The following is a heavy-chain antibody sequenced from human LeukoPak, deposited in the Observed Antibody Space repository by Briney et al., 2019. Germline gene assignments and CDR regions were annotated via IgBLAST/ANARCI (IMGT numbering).Heavy chain of an antibody. Sequence: PSETLSLTCTVSGGSISSYYWSWIRQPPGEGLEWIGYIYYSGSTNYNPSLKSRVTISVDTSKNQFSLKLSSVTAADTAVYYCARHPEMATSKIDYWGQGTLVTVSS. CDR2: IYYSGST. CDR1: GGSISSYY. V-gene: IGHV4-59*08. D-gene: IGHD5-24*01. J-gene: IGHJ4*02. CDR3: ARHPEMATSKIDY.